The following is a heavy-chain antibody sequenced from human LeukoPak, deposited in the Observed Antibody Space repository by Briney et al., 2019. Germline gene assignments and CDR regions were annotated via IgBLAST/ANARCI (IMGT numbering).Heavy chain of an antibody. CDR2: IYYSGST. CDR1: GGSISSYY. J-gene: IGHJ4*02. Sequence: SETLSLTCTVPGGSISSYYWSWIRQPPGKGLEWLGYIYYSGSTNYNPSLKSRVTISVDTSKKQFSLKLSSVTAADTAVYYCARVGDIVGVTVYFDYWGQGTLVTVSS. CDR3: ARVGDIVGVTVYFDY. V-gene: IGHV4-59*01. D-gene: IGHD1-26*01.